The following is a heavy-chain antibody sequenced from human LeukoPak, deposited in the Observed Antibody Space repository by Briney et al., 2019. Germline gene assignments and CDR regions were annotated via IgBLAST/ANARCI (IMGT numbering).Heavy chain of an antibody. D-gene: IGHD2-15*01. CDR3: ARFPCSGDSCYSGIRAFDI. Sequence: SETLSLTCAVYGGSFSTYYWNWIRQSPGKGLEWIWEINHSGSTNSNPSLKSRVTILIDTSKNQFSLKLSPVTAADTAVYYCARFPCSGDSCYSGIRAFDIWGQGTMVIVSS. V-gene: IGHV4-34*01. CDR1: GGSFSTYY. J-gene: IGHJ3*02. CDR2: INHSGST.